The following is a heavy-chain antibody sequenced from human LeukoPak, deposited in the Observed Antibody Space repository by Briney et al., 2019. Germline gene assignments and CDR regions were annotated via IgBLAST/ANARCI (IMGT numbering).Heavy chain of an antibody. V-gene: IGHV3-7*03. CDR1: GFTSFSGHW. J-gene: IGHJ4*02. D-gene: IGHD1-26*01. CDR3: AASRGSYYPINYFDY. CDR2: IRFDGSEI. Sequence: GGSLRLSCTVSGFTSFSGHWMNWVRQAPGKGLEWVANIRFDGSEIGYGDSVEGRFIISRDNSKNSLYLQMNSLRAEDTAVYYCAASRGSYYPINYFDYWGQGTLVTVSS.